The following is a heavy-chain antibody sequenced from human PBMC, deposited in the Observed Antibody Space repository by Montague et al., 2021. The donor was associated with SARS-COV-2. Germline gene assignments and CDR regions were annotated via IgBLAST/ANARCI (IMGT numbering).Heavy chain of an antibody. Sequence: SETLSLTCTVYGGSFSGYYWCWIRQPPGQGLEWNGEINHSGSTKYNPYLKSRVTISVDTSKNQFSLKLSSVTVADTAVYYCAIDTKRVFTYDYYSSGYASGYWGQGNLVTVSS. CDR3: AIDTKRVFTYDYYSSGYASGY. V-gene: IGHV4-34*01. CDR1: GGSFSGYY. CDR2: INHSGST. D-gene: IGHD3-22*01. J-gene: IGHJ4*02.